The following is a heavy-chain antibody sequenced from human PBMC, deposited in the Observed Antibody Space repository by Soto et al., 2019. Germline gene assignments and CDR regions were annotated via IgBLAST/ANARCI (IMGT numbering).Heavy chain of an antibody. CDR3: ARVARGHYGANQGGWFDP. J-gene: IGHJ5*02. D-gene: IGHD4-17*01. V-gene: IGHV4-59*01. Sequence: LSLTCTVSGGSISSYYWSWIRQPPGKGLEWIGYIYYSGSTNYNPSLKSRVTISVDTSKNQFSLKLSSVTAADTAVYYCARVARGHYGANQGGWFDPWGQGTLVTVSS. CDR1: GGSISSYY. CDR2: IYYSGST.